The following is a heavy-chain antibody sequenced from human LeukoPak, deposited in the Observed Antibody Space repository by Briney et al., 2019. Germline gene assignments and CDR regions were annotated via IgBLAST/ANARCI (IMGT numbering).Heavy chain of an antibody. Sequence: PSETLSVTCAVYGGSFSGDYWSCIRQPPGKGLEWIGKINHSGSTNYNPSLKSRVTISVDTSKNQFSLKLSSVTAADTAVYYCARGEGYCSSTSCYYFDSWGQGTLVTVSS. CDR3: ARGEGYCSSTSCYYFDS. CDR2: INHSGST. J-gene: IGHJ4*02. V-gene: IGHV4-34*01. CDR1: GGSFSGDY. D-gene: IGHD2-2*01.